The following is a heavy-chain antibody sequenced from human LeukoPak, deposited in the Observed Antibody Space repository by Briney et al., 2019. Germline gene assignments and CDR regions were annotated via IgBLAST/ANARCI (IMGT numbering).Heavy chain of an antibody. Sequence: GGSLRLSCAASGFTFSSYSMNWVRQAPGKGLEWVSSISSSSSYIYYADSVKGRFTISRDNAKNSLYLQMNSLRAEDMALYYCAKGYCSSTSCYRGYHDAFDIWGQGTMVTVSS. CDR1: GFTFSSYS. D-gene: IGHD2-2*02. V-gene: IGHV3-21*04. CDR2: ISSSSSYI. J-gene: IGHJ3*02. CDR3: AKGYCSSTSCYRGYHDAFDI.